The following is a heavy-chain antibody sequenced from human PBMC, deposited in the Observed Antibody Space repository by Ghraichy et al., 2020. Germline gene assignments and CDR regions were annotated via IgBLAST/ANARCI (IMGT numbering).Heavy chain of an antibody. D-gene: IGHD2-15*01. Sequence: ASVKVSCKASGYTFTSYGISWVRQAPGQGLEWMGWISAYNGNTNYAQKLQGRVTMTTDTSTSTAYMELRSLRSDDTAVYYCARDRWWYASVDLEYYYYGMDVWGQGTTVTVSS. CDR2: ISAYNGNT. V-gene: IGHV1-18*04. CDR3: ARDRWWYASVDLEYYYYGMDV. CDR1: GYTFTSYG. J-gene: IGHJ6*02.